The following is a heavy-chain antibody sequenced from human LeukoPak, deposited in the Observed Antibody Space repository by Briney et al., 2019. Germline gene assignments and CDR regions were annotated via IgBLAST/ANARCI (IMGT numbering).Heavy chain of an antibody. CDR1: GGSISSYY. J-gene: IGHJ3*02. Sequence: KSSETLSLTCTVSGGSISSYYWSWIRQPPGKGLEWIGYIYYSGSTNYNPSLKSRVTISVDTSKNQFSLKLGSVTAADTAVYYCARHGYSSSWPDAFDIWGQGTMVTVSS. CDR3: ARHGYSSSWPDAFDI. D-gene: IGHD6-13*01. CDR2: IYYSGST. V-gene: IGHV4-59*08.